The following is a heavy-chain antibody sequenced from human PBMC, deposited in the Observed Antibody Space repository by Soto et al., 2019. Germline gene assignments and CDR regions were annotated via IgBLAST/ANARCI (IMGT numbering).Heavy chain of an antibody. CDR2: ISGRGGST. CDR3: AKDSAPFTMVPLYGMDA. V-gene: IGHV3-23*01. D-gene: IGHD3-10*01. J-gene: IGHJ6*02. Sequence: GDSLRLSCAASGFTFSSYAISWVRQAPGKGPEWVSAISGRGGSTYYADSVKGRFTISRDNSKNTLYMQMNSLRAEDTAVYYCAKDSAPFTMVPLYGMDAWGQGTTVTVSS. CDR1: GFTFSSYA.